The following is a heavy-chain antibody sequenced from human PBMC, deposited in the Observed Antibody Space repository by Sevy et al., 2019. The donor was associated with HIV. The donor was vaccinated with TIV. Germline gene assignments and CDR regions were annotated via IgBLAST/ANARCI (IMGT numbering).Heavy chain of an antibody. Sequence: ASVKVSCKASGYTFTSYGISWVRQAPGEGLEWMGWISAYNRNTNYAQKLQGRVTMTTDTSTSTAYMELRSLRSDDTAVYYCARVGFRQGFEYFQHWGQGTLVTVSS. CDR3: ARVGFRQGFEYFQH. V-gene: IGHV1-18*01. CDR1: GYTFTSYG. J-gene: IGHJ1*01. CDR2: ISAYNRNT. D-gene: IGHD3-10*01.